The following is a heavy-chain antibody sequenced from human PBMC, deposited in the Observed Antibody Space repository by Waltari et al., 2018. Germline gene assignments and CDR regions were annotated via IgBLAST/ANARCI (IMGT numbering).Heavy chain of an antibody. J-gene: IGHJ1*01. CDR3: AREWELLGEYFQH. CDR2: INPNRGGT. CDR1: GYTFTGYY. Sequence: QVQLVQSGAEVKKPGASVKVSCKASGYTFTGYYMHWVRQAPGQGLAWMGWINPNRGGTNYAQKLQGRVTMTRDTSISTAYMELSRLRSDDTAVYYCAREWELLGEYFQHWGQGTLVTVSS. V-gene: IGHV1-2*02. D-gene: IGHD1-26*01.